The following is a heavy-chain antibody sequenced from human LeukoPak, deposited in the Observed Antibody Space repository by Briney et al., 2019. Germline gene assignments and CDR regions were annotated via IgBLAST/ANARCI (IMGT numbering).Heavy chain of an antibody. D-gene: IGHD2-21*02. Sequence: PGGSLRLSCAASGFTFRSYWMHWVRQAPGKGLVWVSHINSDGSSTSYADSVKGRFTVSRDNAKNTLYVQMNSLSPEDTGVYYCARDDSSLSLDYWGQGTLVTVSS. J-gene: IGHJ4*02. CDR1: GFTFRSYW. CDR3: ARDDSSLSLDY. V-gene: IGHV3-74*01. CDR2: INSDGSST.